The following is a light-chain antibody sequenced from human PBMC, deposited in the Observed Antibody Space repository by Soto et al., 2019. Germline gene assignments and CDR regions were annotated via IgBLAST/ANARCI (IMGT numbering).Light chain of an antibody. CDR2: EVS. Sequence: QSVMTQPASVSGSPGQSITISCTGTSSDVGGYHYVSWYQQHPGKAPKLMIYEVSNRPSGDSNRFSGSKSGNTASLTISGLQAEDEADYYCSSYTSSSTRVFGTGTKVTVL. CDR1: SSDVGGYHY. J-gene: IGLJ1*01. V-gene: IGLV2-14*01. CDR3: SSYTSSSTRV.